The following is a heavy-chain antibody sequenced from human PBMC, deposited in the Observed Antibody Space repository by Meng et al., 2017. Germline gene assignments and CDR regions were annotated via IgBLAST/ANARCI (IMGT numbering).Heavy chain of an antibody. J-gene: IGHJ6*02. Sequence: GESLKISCAASGFTFSSYDMHWVRQATGKGLEWVSAIGTAGDTYYPGSVKGRFTISRENAKNSLYLQMNSLRSGDTAVYYCAIADRSWRRVWVGFYYYYYGMDVWGQGTTVTVSS. D-gene: IGHD1-26*01. CDR1: GFTFSSYD. CDR3: AIADRSWRRVWVGFYYYYYGMDV. CDR2: IGTAGDT. V-gene: IGHV3-13*01.